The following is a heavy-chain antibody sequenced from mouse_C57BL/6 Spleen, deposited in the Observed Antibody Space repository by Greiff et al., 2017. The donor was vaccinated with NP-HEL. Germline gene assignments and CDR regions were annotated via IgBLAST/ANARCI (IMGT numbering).Heavy chain of an antibody. CDR1: GYTFTDYY. V-gene: IGHV1-76*01. J-gene: IGHJ2*01. CDR2: IYPGSGNT. CDR3: AREDIDTTVVATRAFDY. Sequence: QVQLKESGAELVRPGASVKLSCKASGYTFTDYYINWVKQRPGQGLEWIARIYPGSGNTYYNEKFKGKATLTAEKSSSTAYMQLSSLTSEDSAVYFCAREDIDTTVVATRAFDYWGQGTTLTVSS. D-gene: IGHD1-1*01.